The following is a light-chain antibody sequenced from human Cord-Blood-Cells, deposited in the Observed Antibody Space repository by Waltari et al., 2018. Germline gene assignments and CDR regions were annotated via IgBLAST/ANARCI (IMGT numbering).Light chain of an antibody. J-gene: IGLJ3*02. Sequence: QSVLTQPPSASGTPGQRVTISCSGSSSNIGSNYVYWYQQLPGTAPKLPLVRNNRLPSAVPDRFSGSKSGTSASLAISGLRSEDEADYYCAAWDDSLSGWVFGGGTKLTVL. V-gene: IGLV1-47*01. CDR3: AAWDDSLSGWV. CDR2: RNN. CDR1: SSNIGSNY.